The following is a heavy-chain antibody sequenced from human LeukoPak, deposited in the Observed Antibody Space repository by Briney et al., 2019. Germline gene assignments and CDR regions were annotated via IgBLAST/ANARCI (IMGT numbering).Heavy chain of an antibody. Sequence: GGSLRLSCAASGFTFSSYWMHWVRQAPGKGLVWVSRINSDGSSTNYGDSVKGRFTISRDNAKSTLYLQMNSLRAEDTAVYYCATGTMYSGTFLLDYWGQGTLVTVFS. CDR2: INSDGSST. V-gene: IGHV3-74*01. J-gene: IGHJ4*02. CDR3: ATGTMYSGTFLLDY. D-gene: IGHD1-26*01. CDR1: GFTFSSYW.